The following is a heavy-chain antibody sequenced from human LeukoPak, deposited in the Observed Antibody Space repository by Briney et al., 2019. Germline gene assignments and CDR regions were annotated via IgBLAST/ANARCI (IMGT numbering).Heavy chain of an antibody. D-gene: IGHD6-13*01. CDR1: GFTFRSHG. CDR3: ARDIVATGGRYFDH. J-gene: IGHJ4*02. V-gene: IGHV3-33*01. CDR2: IWYDGSNK. Sequence: AGTSLRLSCAASGFTFRSHGMHWVRQAPGKGLEWVAFIWYDGSNKYYTDSVKGRFTISRDNSKNTLYLQMNSLRAEDTAVYYCARDIVATGGRYFDHWGQGTLVTVSS.